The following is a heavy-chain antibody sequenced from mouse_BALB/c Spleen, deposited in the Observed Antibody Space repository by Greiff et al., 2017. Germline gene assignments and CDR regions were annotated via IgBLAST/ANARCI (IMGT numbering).Heavy chain of an antibody. V-gene: IGHV1S137*01. CDR3: ARSGLSGTGWYFDV. Sequence: QVHVKQSGAELVRPGVSVKISCKGSGYTFTDYAMHWVKQSHAKSLEWIGVISTYYGDASYNQKFKGKATMTVDKSSSTAYMELARLTSEDSAIYYCARSGLSGTGWYFDVWGAGTTVTVSS. CDR2: ISTYYGDA. CDR1: GYTFTDYA. D-gene: IGHD4-1*01. J-gene: IGHJ1*01.